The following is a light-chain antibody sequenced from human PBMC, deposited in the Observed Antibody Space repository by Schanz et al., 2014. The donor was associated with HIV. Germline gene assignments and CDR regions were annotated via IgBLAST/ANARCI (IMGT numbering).Light chain of an antibody. CDR2: ANN. CDR3: GSWDDSLNGWV. V-gene: IGLV1-44*01. J-gene: IGLJ2*01. CDR1: TSNIGSNH. Sequence: QSVLTQPPSASGTPGQRVTISCSGSTSNIGSNHVDWYQQLPGTAPRLLIQANNQRPSGVPDRFSGSESGTSASLAISGLQSEDEADYYCGSWDDSLNGWVFGGGTKLT.